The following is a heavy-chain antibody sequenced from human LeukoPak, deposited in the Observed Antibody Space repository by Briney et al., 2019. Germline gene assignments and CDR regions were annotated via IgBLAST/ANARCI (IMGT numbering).Heavy chain of an antibody. V-gene: IGHV4-34*01. CDR1: GGSFSDYY. CDR2: INHRGST. D-gene: IGHD3-22*01. CDR3: ARRAWDYDSSGYYWGVRDWFDP. Sequence: SETLSLTCAVYGGSFSDYYWSWIRQPPGKGLEWIGEINHRGSTNYNPSLKSRVTISVDTSKNQFSLKLSSVTAADTAVYYCARRAWDYDSSGYYWGVRDWFDPWGQGTLVTVSS. J-gene: IGHJ5*02.